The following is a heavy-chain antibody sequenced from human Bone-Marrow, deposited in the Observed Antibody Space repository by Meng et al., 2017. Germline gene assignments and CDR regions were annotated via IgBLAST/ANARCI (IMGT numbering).Heavy chain of an antibody. J-gene: IGHJ4*02. V-gene: IGHV4-34*01. D-gene: IGHD5-18*01. Sequence: QVAGEQWAVGLLKPSGSLFLTWAVFGVSFSGYYWSWIRQPPGKGLEWIGEINHSGSTNYNPSLKSRVTISVDTSKTQFSLKLSSVTAADTAVYYCARGRKSTAGWIQLWKLAYWGQGTLVTVSS. CDR3: ARGRKSTAGWIQLWKLAY. CDR1: GVSFSGYY. CDR2: INHSGST.